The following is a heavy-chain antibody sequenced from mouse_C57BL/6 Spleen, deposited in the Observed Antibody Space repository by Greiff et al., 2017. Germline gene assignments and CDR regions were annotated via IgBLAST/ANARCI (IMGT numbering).Heavy chain of an antibody. V-gene: IGHV1-55*01. CDR1: GYTFTSYW. Sequence: VQLQQPGAELVKPGASVKMSCKASGYTFTSYWITWVQQRPGQGLEWIGDIYPGSGSTNYNEKFKSKATLTVDTSSSTAYIQLSSLTSEDSAVYYCASFITAVVDWYFDDWGTGTTVTVSS. CDR3: ASFITAVVDWYFDD. CDR2: IYPGSGST. J-gene: IGHJ1*03. D-gene: IGHD1-1*01.